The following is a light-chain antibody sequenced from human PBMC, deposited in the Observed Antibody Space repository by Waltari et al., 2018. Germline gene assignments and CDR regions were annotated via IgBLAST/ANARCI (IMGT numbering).Light chain of an antibody. Sequence: QSALTQPASVSGSPGQSITISCTGTSSDIGDHILVSWYQLHPGKAPNLILYEVNQRPSGVSYRFSVSKSGYTAYLTISGLQAEDEAAYYCCAYVGRTTCVFGGGTSLTVL. V-gene: IGLV2-23*02. CDR1: SSDIGDHIL. J-gene: IGLJ3*02. CDR3: CAYVGRTTCV. CDR2: EVN.